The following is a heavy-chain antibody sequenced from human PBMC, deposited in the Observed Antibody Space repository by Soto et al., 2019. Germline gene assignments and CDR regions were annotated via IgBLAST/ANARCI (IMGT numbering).Heavy chain of an antibody. CDR2: ISGGSGSI. V-gene: IGHV3-23*01. CDR1: VFTFISYA. CDR3: AKGIAVAHDYYGMDV. J-gene: IGHJ6*02. Sequence: GWSLRLSCAASVFTFISYAMMWVRQAPGKGLEWVSDISGGSGSIYYADSVKGRFTISRDNSKNTLYLQMNSLRVDDTAVYYCAKGIAVAHDYYGMDVWGQGTTVTVS. D-gene: IGHD6-19*01.